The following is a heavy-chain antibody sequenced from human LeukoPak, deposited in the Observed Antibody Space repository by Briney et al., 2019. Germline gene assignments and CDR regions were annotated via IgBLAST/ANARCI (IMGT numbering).Heavy chain of an antibody. CDR2: IYYSGST. D-gene: IGHD6-13*01. V-gene: IGHV4-31*03. Sequence: SETLSLTCTVSGXSISSGGYYWSWIRQHPGKGLEWIGYIYYSGSTYYNPSLKSRVTISVDTSKNQFSLKLSSVTAADTAVYYCARAYGSSWYLDYWGQGTLVTVSS. J-gene: IGHJ4*02. CDR1: GXSISSGGYY. CDR3: ARAYGSSWYLDY.